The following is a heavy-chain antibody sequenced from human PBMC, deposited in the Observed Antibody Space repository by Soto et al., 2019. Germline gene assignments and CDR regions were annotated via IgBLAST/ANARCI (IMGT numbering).Heavy chain of an antibody. D-gene: IGHD2-21*02. Sequence: GSLRLSCAASGFTFSSYGMHWVRQAPGKGLEWVAVIWYDGSNKYYADSVKGRFTISRDNSKNTLYLQMNSLRAEDTAVYYCARDPPSYCGGDCYSAFDYWGQGT. V-gene: IGHV3-33*01. CDR1: GFTFSSYG. CDR2: IWYDGSNK. CDR3: ARDPPSYCGGDCYSAFDY. J-gene: IGHJ4*02.